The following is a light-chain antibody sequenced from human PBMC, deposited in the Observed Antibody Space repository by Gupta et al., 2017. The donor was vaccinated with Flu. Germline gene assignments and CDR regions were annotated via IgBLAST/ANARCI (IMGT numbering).Light chain of an antibody. Sequence: EVVLTQSPGTLSLSPGDRATLSCRSSQNVDSNYLAWYQHKPGQAPRILIYATSTRATATPYRFSGSGSGTDFTLTISRLEPDDLAVYYCQQYHSSPWTFGQGTKVEIK. V-gene: IGKV3-20*01. CDR1: QNVDSNY. J-gene: IGKJ1*01. CDR2: ATS. CDR3: QQYHSSPWT.